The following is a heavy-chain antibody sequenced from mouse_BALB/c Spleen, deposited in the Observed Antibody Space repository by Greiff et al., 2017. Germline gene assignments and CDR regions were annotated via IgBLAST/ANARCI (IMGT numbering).Heavy chain of an antibody. D-gene: IGHD2-1*01. Sequence: VQLQQSGPGLVAPSQSLFITCTVSGFSLTSYGVHWVRQPPGKGLEWLGVIWAGGSTNYNSALMSRLSISKDNSKSQVFLKMNSLQTDDTAMYYCARDHLIYWYFDYWGQGTTLTVSS. CDR2: IWAGGST. V-gene: IGHV2-9*02. J-gene: IGHJ2*01. CDR1: GFSLTSYG. CDR3: ARDHLIYWYFDY.